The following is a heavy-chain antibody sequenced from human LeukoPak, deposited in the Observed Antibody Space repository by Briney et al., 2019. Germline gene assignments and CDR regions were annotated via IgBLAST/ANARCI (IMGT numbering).Heavy chain of an antibody. D-gene: IGHD4-17*01. V-gene: IGHV4-34*01. CDR3: AGAPYGDYYFDY. CDR1: GGSFSGYY. Sequence: PSETLSLTCAVYGGSFSGYYWSWIRQPPGKGLEWIGEINDSGSTNYNPSLKSRVTISVDPSKNHFSLQLSSVAAADTAVYYCAGAPYGDYYFDYWGQGTLVTVSS. CDR2: INDSGST. J-gene: IGHJ4*02.